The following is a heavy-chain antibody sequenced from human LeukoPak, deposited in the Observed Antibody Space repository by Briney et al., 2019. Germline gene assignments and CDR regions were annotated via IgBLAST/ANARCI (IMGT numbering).Heavy chain of an antibody. CDR2: IYDSGST. V-gene: IGHV4-59*08. D-gene: IGHD1-26*01. CDR3: ARQERVELKMKYIDY. Sequence: SETLSLTCTVSGTSISDYYWSWIRQPPGKGLEWIGHIYDSGSTNYNPSLKSRVTISVDKSTNHFSLKLSSVTAADTAVYFCARQERVELKMKYIDYWGQGTLVSVSS. J-gene: IGHJ4*02. CDR1: GTSISDYY.